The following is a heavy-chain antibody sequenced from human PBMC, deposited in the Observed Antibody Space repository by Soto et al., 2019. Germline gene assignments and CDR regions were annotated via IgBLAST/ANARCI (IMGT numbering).Heavy chain of an antibody. CDR2: IHTDGNA. CDR1: GFTVSGYW. Sequence: EVQLVESGGGVVRPGGSLRLSCAASGFTVSGYWMHWIRQAPGKGLVWVSRIHTDGNAVYADSVKDRFITSRDNAKNTLYLQMNSLRAEDTAVYFCAAHRGGWQEDYWGQGTLVTVSS. V-gene: IGHV3-74*01. J-gene: IGHJ4*02. D-gene: IGHD6-19*01. CDR3: AAHRGGWQEDY.